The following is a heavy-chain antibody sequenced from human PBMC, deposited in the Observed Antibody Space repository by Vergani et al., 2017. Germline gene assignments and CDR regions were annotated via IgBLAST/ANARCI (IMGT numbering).Heavy chain of an antibody. D-gene: IGHD3-9*01. V-gene: IGHV1-2*02. CDR3: ARVRRYFDWFHAFDI. CDR2: INPNSGGT. Sequence: QVQLVQSGAEVKKPGASVKVSCKASGYTFTGYYMHWVRQAPGQGLEWMGWINPNSGGTNYEQKFQGRVTMTRDTSISTAYMELSRLRSDDTAVYYCARVRRYFDWFHAFDIWGQGTMVTVSS. CDR1: GYTFTGYY. J-gene: IGHJ3*02.